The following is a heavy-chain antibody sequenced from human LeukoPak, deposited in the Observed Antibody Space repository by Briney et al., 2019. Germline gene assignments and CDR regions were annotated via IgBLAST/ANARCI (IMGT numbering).Heavy chain of an antibody. CDR2: ISAYNGNT. D-gene: IGHD5-18*01. V-gene: IGHV1-18*01. J-gene: IGHJ3*02. CDR1: GYTFTSYG. Sequence: GASVKVSCKASGYTFTSYGISWVRQAPGQGLEWMGWISAYNGNTNYAQKLQGRVTMTTDTSTSTAYMELRSLRSDDTAVYYCARDHLRGYSYGYGAFDIWGQGTMVTVSS. CDR3: ARDHLRGYSYGYGAFDI.